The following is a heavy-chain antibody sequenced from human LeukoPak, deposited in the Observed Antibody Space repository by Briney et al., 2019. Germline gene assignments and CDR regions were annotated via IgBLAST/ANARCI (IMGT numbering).Heavy chain of an antibody. V-gene: IGHV3-73*01. CDR1: GFSFSGSA. J-gene: IGHJ3*02. CDR2: IRSKANGYTT. CDR3: TRLGGGDAFEI. Sequence: GGSLRLSCAASGFSFSGSALHWVRQAPGKGLEWVGRIRSKANGYTTAYGVSMKGRFTISRDDSKRTAYVQMNSLKIEDTAVYYCTRLGGGDAFEIWGPGQWSPSLQ.